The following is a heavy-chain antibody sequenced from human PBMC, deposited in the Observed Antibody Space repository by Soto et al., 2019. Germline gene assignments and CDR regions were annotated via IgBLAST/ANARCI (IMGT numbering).Heavy chain of an antibody. CDR3: AKDLRDSSSWYVTGYFDY. J-gene: IGHJ4*02. CDR2: ISGSGGST. Sequence: LRLSCAASGFTFSSYAMSWVRQAPGKGLEWVSAISGSGGSTYYADSVKGRFTISRDNSKNTLYLQMNSLRAEDTAVYYCAKDLRDSSSWYVTGYFDYWGQGTLVTVSS. V-gene: IGHV3-23*01. CDR1: GFTFSSYA. D-gene: IGHD6-13*01.